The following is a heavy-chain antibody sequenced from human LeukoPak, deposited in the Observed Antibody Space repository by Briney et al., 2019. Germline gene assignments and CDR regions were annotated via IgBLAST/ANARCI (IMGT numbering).Heavy chain of an antibody. CDR2: IYYSGST. CDR1: GVAISSYY. CDR3: ARGVVPAARRSLGRFYFDY. V-gene: IGHV4-59*01. J-gene: IGHJ4*02. Sequence: SETLSLTRTVSGVAISSYYWSWIRQPPGKGLEWIGYIYYSGSTNYSPSLKSRVTISVDTSKNPFSLKLSSVTAADTAVYYCARGVVPAARRSLGRFYFDYWGQGTLVTVSS. D-gene: IGHD2-2*01.